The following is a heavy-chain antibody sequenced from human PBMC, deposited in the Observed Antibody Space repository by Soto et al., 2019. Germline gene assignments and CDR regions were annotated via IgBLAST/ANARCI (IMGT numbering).Heavy chain of an antibody. J-gene: IGHJ4*02. CDR2: INTDGSET. V-gene: IGHV3-74*01. CDR1: GFTFSSNW. Sequence: EVHLVESGGGLVQPGGSLRLSCAASGFTFSSNWMHWVRRVPGRGLVWVSRINTDGSETTYVDSVKGRFTISRDNAKSILYLQMIRLRVEDTAVYYCARDGEGFWGQGTLVTVSS. CDR3: ARDGEGF. D-gene: IGHD2-21*01.